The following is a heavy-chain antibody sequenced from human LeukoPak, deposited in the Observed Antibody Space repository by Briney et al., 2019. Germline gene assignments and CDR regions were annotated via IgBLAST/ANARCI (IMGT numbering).Heavy chain of an antibody. CDR3: ARDVQSSRGY. J-gene: IGHJ4*02. Sequence: GGSLRLSCVASGLTFDDYGMSWVRQAPGKGLEWVSGINWNGGTTTYADSVKGRFTISRDNAKNSLYLQMNSLRVEDTAVYYCARDVQSSRGYWGQGTLVTVSS. CDR1: GLTFDDYG. V-gene: IGHV3-20*04. CDR2: INWNGGTT. D-gene: IGHD6-13*01.